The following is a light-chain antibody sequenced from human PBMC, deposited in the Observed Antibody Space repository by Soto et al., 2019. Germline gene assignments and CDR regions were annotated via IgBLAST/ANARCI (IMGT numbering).Light chain of an antibody. CDR3: QQYNGYST. J-gene: IGKJ2*01. Sequence: DIPITQSPSTLSASVGDRVTLTCRASRTISSWLAWYQQRPGKAPKLLIYDGSNLESGVPSRFSGSRSGTDFTLTISSLQPDDVATYYCQQYNGYSTFGQGTYLDIK. V-gene: IGKV1-5*01. CDR1: RTISSW. CDR2: DGS.